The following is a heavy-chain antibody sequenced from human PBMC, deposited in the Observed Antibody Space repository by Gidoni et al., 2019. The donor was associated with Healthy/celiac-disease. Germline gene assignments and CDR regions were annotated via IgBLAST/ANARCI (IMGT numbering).Heavy chain of an antibody. D-gene: IGHD6-19*01. CDR2: IWYDGSNK. CDR1: GFTFSGRG. J-gene: IGHJ4*02. CDR3: ARDAPDLGIAVAGPYDY. Sequence: QVQLVESGGGVVQPGRSLRLSWAAPGFTFSGRGMHWVRQAPRKGLEWVAVIWYDGSNKYYADSVKGRFTISRDNSKNTLYLQMNSLRAEDTAVYYCARDAPDLGIAVAGPYDYWGQGTLVTVSS. V-gene: IGHV3-33*01.